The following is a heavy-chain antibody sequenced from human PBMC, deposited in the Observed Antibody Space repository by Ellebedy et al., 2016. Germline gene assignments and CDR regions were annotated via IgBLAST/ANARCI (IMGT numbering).Heavy chain of an antibody. V-gene: IGHV3-23*01. CDR1: GLTFNSYV. D-gene: IGHD3-22*01. CDR2: ISGSGDFT. J-gene: IGHJ4*02. CDR3: AKRNDITDLDS. Sequence: GGSLRLSCAASGLTFNSYVMVWVRQAPGKGLEWVSTISGSGDFTYYADSVKGRFTISRDKSKNTLFLQMNSLRAGDTAVYCCAKRNDITDLDSWGQGTLVIVSS.